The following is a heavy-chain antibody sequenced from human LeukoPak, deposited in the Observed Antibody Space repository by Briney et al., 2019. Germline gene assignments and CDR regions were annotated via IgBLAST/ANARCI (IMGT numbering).Heavy chain of an antibody. V-gene: IGHV3-21*01. CDR2: ISSSSSYI. Sequence: GGSLRLSCAASGFTFSSYSMNWVRQAPGKGLEWVSSISSSSSYIYYADSVKGRFTISRGNAKNSLYLQMNSLRAEDTAVYYCARDLPNSDCSSTSCLVGYWGQGTLVTVSS. CDR3: ARDLPNSDCSSTSCLVGY. J-gene: IGHJ4*02. CDR1: GFTFSSYS. D-gene: IGHD2-2*01.